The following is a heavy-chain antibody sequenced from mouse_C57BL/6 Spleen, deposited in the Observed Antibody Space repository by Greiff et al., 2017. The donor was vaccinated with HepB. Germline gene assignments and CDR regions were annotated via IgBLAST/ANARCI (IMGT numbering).Heavy chain of an antibody. CDR3: ARGKSPFAY. V-gene: IGHV3-6*01. CDR2: ISYDGSN. CDR1: GYSITSGYY. Sequence: EVHLLESGPGLVKPSQSLSLTCSVTGYSITSGYYWNWIRQFPGNKLEWMGYISYDGSNNYNPSLKNRISITRDTSKNQFFLKLNSVTTEDTATYYCARGKSPFAYWGQGTLVTVSA. J-gene: IGHJ3*01.